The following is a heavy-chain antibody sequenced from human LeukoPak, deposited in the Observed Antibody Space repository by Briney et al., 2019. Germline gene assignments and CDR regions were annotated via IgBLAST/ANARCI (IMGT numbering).Heavy chain of an antibody. D-gene: IGHD2-2*01. CDR1: GFTFSSYA. J-gene: IGHJ4*01. V-gene: IGHV3-23*01. CDR2: ISGSGGST. CDR3: ANLVAGDDY. Sequence: GGSLRLSCAASGFTFSSYAMSWVRQAPGKELGRVSAISGSGGSTYYADSVKGRFTISRDYSKNTLYLQMNSLRAEDTAVYYCANLVAGDDYWGQGTLVTVSS.